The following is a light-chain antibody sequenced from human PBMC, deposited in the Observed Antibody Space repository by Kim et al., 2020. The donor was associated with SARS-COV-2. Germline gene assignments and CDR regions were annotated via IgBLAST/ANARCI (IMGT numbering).Light chain of an antibody. V-gene: IGLV1-40*01. CDR2: GNS. CDR1: SSNIGAPYD. CDR3: QSYDSSLTMV. Sequence: GQRGTTSGTGSSSNIGAPYDVHWYQQLPATAPKLLIYGNSNRPSGVPDRFSGSKSGTSASLAITGLQAEDEADYYCQSYDSSLTMVFGGGTQLTVL. J-gene: IGLJ3*02.